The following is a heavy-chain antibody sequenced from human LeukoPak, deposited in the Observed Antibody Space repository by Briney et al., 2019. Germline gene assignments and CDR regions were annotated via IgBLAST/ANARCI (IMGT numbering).Heavy chain of an antibody. CDR2: VYYSESGTT. J-gene: IGHJ4*02. CDR3: ARQPGGRYLEY. CDR1: GGSVSSSNYY. Sequence: SETLSLICSVSGGSVSSSNYYWGWIHQPPGKGLEWIGSVYYSESGTTYYNPSLKSRLTMSVDTSKNQFSLRLSSVTAADTAVYYCARQPGGRYLEYWGQGTLVTVSS. V-gene: IGHV4-39*01. D-gene: IGHD1-26*01.